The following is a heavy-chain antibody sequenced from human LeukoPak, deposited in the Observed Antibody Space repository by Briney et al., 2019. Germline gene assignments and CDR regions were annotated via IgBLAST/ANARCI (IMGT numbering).Heavy chain of an antibody. J-gene: IGHJ3*02. Sequence: GASEKVSCKASGYTFTGYGITWVRQAPGQGLEWMGWISGNNGKTNYAQNLQGRVTMTTDTSTSTAYMELRSLRSDDTAVYYCARGGNPNAFDIWGQGTMVTVSS. V-gene: IGHV1-18*01. CDR2: ISGNNGKT. D-gene: IGHD4-23*01. CDR3: ARGGNPNAFDI. CDR1: GYTFTGYG.